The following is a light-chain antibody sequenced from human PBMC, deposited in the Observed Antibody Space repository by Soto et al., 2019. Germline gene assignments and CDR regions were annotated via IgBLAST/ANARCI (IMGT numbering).Light chain of an antibody. CDR3: QQYGSSPLT. J-gene: IGKJ5*01. V-gene: IGKV3D-20*01. CDR2: DAS. Sequence: EIVLTQSPATMSLSPGERATLSCGASESVSYSYVAWYQQKAGLAPRLLIHDASTRASGIPDRFSGSKSGTDFTLTIRGLEPEDAALYYCQQYGSSPLTVGQGTRLEIK. CDR1: ESVSYSY.